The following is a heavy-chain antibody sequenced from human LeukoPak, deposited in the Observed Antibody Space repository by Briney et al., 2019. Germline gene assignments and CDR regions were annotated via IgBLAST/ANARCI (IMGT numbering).Heavy chain of an antibody. D-gene: IGHD2-15*01. V-gene: IGHV4-59*01. CDR1: GGSISSYY. Sequence: SETLPLTCTVSGGSISSYYWSWIRQPPGKGLEWIGYIYYSGSTNYNPSLKSRVTISVDTSKNQFSLKLSSVTAADTAVYYCAREDCSGGSCYTKYTNHAFDIWGQGTMVTVSS. CDR2: IYYSGST. J-gene: IGHJ3*02. CDR3: AREDCSGGSCYTKYTNHAFDI.